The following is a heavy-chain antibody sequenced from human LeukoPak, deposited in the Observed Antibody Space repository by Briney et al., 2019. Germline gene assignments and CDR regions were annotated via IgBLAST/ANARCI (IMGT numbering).Heavy chain of an antibody. V-gene: IGHV3-11*04. J-gene: IGHJ4*02. Sequence: GGSLRLSCAASGFTFSSYWMSWIRQAPGKGLEWVSYISSSGSTIYYADSVKGRFTISRDNAKNSLYLQMNSLRAEDTAVYYCARAFLERYCSGGSCYSGFDYWGQGTLVTVSS. D-gene: IGHD2-15*01. CDR3: ARAFLERYCSGGSCYSGFDY. CDR2: ISSSGSTI. CDR1: GFTFSSYW.